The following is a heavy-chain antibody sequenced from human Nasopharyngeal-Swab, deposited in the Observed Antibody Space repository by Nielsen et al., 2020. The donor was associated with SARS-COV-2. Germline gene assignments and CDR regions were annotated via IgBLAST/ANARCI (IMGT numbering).Heavy chain of an antibody. Sequence: GGSLRLSCAASGFTFSSYAMSWVRQAPGKGLEWVSSISSDSSYIYYADSVKGRFTISRDNAKYSLYLQMNSLRGEDTAVYYCAREAIFGDYTYIDYWGQGTLVTVSS. CDR1: GFTFSSYA. CDR2: ISSDSSYI. J-gene: IGHJ4*02. V-gene: IGHV3-21*01. D-gene: IGHD4-17*01. CDR3: AREAIFGDYTYIDY.